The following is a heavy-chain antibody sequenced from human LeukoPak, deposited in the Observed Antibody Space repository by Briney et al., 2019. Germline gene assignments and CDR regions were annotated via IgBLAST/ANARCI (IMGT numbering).Heavy chain of an antibody. D-gene: IGHD3-10*01. V-gene: IGHV4-39*01. CDR1: GGSISGGSYY. CDR3: ARHYYGSGSYSAFNI. J-gene: IGHJ3*02. Sequence: PSETLSLTCSVSGGSISGGSYYWGWIRQPPGKGREWFGTIYYSGTNYYNPSLKSRVTISVDTSKNHFSLKLSPVTAADTAMYYCARHYYGSGSYSAFNIWGQGTMVTVSS. CDR2: IYYSGTN.